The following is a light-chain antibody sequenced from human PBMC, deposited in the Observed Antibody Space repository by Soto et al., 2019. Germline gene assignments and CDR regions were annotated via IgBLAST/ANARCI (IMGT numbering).Light chain of an antibody. CDR1: QCVSSSY. V-gene: IGKV3D-7*01. Sequence: EIVMTQSPATLSLSPGERATLSCRASQCVSSSYLSWYQQKPGQAPRVLIYGASTRATGIPARFSGSGSGTDFTLTISSLQPEDFAVYYCHQDYNLPYTFGQGTNLEIK. CDR2: GAS. J-gene: IGKJ2*01. CDR3: HQDYNLPYT.